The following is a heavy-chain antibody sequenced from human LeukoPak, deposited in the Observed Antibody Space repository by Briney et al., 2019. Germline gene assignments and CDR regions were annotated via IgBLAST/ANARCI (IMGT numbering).Heavy chain of an antibody. J-gene: IGHJ5*02. Sequence: ASVKVSCKASGYTFTSYSISWVRQAPGQGLEWMGWISAYNGNTNYAQKLQGRVTMTTDTSTSTAYMELRSLRSDDTAVYYCARDPVYCSGGSCYGGYNWFDPWGQGTLVTVSS. CDR3: ARDPVYCSGGSCYGGYNWFDP. CDR1: GYTFTSYS. V-gene: IGHV1-18*01. D-gene: IGHD2-15*01. CDR2: ISAYNGNT.